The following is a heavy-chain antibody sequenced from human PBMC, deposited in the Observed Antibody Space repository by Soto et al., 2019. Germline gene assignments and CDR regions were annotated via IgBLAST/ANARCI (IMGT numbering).Heavy chain of an antibody. CDR2: ISFDGSNT. D-gene: IGHD6-19*01. CDR1: GFTFSSYG. CDR3: GAGQFFSDY. J-gene: IGHJ4*02. Sequence: LRLSCAASGFTFSSYGMHWVRQAPGKGLEWVALISFDGSNTYYADSVKGRFTISRDNSQNTLYLQMHSLRAEDTSLYYCGAGQFFSDYWGQGALVTVSS. V-gene: IGHV3-30*03.